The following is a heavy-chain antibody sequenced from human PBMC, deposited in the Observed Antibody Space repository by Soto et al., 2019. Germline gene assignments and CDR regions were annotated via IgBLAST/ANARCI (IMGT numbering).Heavy chain of an antibody. Sequence: HPGGSLRLSCAASGFTFSSYAMHWVRQAPGKGLEWVAVISYDGSNKYYADSVKGRFTISRDNSKNTLYLQMNSLRAEDTAVYYCATNIRVATDRYYFDYWGQGTLVTVSS. D-gene: IGHD1-20*01. CDR1: GFTFSSYA. CDR3: ATNIRVATDRYYFDY. V-gene: IGHV3-30-3*01. CDR2: ISYDGSNK. J-gene: IGHJ4*02.